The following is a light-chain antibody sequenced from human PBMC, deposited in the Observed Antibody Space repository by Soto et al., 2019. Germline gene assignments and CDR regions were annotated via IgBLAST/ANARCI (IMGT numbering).Light chain of an antibody. J-gene: IGLJ1*01. V-gene: IGLV1-40*01. CDR2: GNS. CDR1: NSNIGAGYD. Sequence: QSALAQPPSVSGAPGQRVTISCTGSNSNIGAGYDVPWYQQLPGTAPKLLIYGNSNRPSGVPDRFSGSKSVTSASLAITGLQAEDEADYYCQSYDSSLSGSVFGTGTKVTVL. CDR3: QSYDSSLSGSV.